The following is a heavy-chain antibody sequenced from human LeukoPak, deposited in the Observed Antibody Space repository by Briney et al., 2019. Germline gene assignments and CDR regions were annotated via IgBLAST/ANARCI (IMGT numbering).Heavy chain of an antibody. V-gene: IGHV3-23*01. CDR3: AKSPPNYYDSSGPLDAFDI. J-gene: IGHJ3*02. CDR2: ISGSGGST. D-gene: IGHD3-22*01. CDR1: GLTFSSYA. Sequence: GGSLRLSCAASGLTFSSYAMSWVRQAPGKGLELVSAISGSGGSTYYADPVKGRFTISRDNSKNTLYLQMNSLRAEDTAVYYCAKSPPNYYDSSGPLDAFDIWGQGTMVTVSS.